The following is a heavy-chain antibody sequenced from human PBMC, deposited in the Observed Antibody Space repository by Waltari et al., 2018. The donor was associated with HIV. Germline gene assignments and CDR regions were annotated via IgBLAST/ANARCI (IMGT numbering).Heavy chain of an antibody. CDR2: IKPEGTQT. V-gene: IGHV3-74*01. J-gene: IGHJ4*02. CDR1: GFTFSRYW. CDR3: TGDTFGNDDF. Sequence: EVWLVESGGGLGQPGGSLRLSCAGSGFTFSRYWVHWVRRTPGKGLEWVSRIKPEGTQTDYADSVKGRFTISRDNAKSTLHLQLNALSVEDTALYFCTGDTFGNDDFWGQGVLVTVSS. D-gene: IGHD1-1*01.